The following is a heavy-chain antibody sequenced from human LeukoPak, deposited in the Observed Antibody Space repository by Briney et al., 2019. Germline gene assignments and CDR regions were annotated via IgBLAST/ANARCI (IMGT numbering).Heavy chain of an antibody. J-gene: IGHJ4*02. Sequence: GGSLRLSCAASGFTFSNYEFNWVRQAPGKGLEWVSYISSSGRNIYYADSVKGRFTISRDTAKNTLYLQMSSLRAEDTAGYYCASELAAGYWGQGTLVTVSS. CDR3: ASELAAGY. D-gene: IGHD6-13*01. V-gene: IGHV3-48*03. CDR1: GFTFSNYE. CDR2: ISSSGRNI.